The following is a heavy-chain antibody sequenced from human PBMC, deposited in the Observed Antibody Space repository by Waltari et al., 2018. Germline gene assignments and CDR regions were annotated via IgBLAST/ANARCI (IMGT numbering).Heavy chain of an antibody. CDR1: GGSISSSSHF. V-gene: IGHV4-39*01. J-gene: IGHJ5*02. D-gene: IGHD3-10*01. Sequence: QLQLQESGPGLVEPSETLSLTCTASGGSISSSSHFWAWIRRPPGKGLGWIGSIYYSGRPFYNPSLKSRFTISIDTSRNQFSLNLTSVTAADTAEYYCARIGSVNWFDPWGQGILVTASS. CDR3: ARIGSVNWFDP. CDR2: IYYSGRP.